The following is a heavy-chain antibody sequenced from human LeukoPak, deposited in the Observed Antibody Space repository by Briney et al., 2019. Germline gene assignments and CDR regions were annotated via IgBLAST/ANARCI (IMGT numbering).Heavy chain of an antibody. D-gene: IGHD1-26*01. V-gene: IGHV4-39*01. Sequence: SETLSLTCTVSGDSISSSNYYWGWIRQPPGKGLEGIGSISYSGNTYYNPSLKSRVTISVDTSKNQFSLKLNSVTAADTAVYYCARPTPSGSYLNWFDPWGQGTLVTVSS. J-gene: IGHJ5*02. CDR3: ARPTPSGSYLNWFDP. CDR2: ISYSGNT. CDR1: GDSISSSNYY.